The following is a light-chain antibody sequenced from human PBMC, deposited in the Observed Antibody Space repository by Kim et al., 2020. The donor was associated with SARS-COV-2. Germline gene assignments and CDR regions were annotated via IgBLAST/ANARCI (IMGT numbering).Light chain of an antibody. J-gene: IGKJ2*01. CDR3: QQYNTYPLT. Sequence: SASVGDRVTITCRASESISSLLAWYEQKPEKAPKLLIYDASSLESGVPSRFSGSGSGTDFTLTITSLQPDDFATYYCQQYNTYPLTFGQGTKLEIK. V-gene: IGKV1-5*01. CDR1: ESISSL. CDR2: DAS.